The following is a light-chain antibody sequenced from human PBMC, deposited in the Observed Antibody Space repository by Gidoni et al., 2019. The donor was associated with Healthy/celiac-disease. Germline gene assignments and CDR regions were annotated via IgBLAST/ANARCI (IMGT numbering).Light chain of an antibody. CDR1: SSDVGSYNY. V-gene: IGLV2-23*01. CDR2: EGS. Sequence: HSALTQPASESASPGQSITISCTGTSSDVGSYNYVSWYQQHPGKAPKLMIYEGSKRPSGVSNRFSGSKSGNTASLTISGLQAEDEADYYCCSYAGSSTLVFGGGTKLTVL. CDR3: CSYAGSSTLV. J-gene: IGLJ2*01.